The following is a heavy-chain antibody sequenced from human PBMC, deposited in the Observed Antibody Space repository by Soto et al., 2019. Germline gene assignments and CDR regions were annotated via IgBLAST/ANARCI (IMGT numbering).Heavy chain of an antibody. J-gene: IGHJ4*02. CDR3: AKDPFSSSFPEDYFDY. V-gene: IGHV3-23*01. CDR1: GFNFENHV. D-gene: IGHD6-6*01. CDR2: ISGSGGST. Sequence: GGSLRLSCAAAGFNFENHVMGWVRQAPGKGLEWVSAISGSGGSTYYADSVKGRFTISRDNSKNTLYLQMNSLRAEDTAVYYCAKDPFSSSFPEDYFDYWGQGTLVTVSS.